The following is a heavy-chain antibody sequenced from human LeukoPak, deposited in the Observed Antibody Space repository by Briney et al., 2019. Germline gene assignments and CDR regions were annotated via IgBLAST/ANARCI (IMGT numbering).Heavy chain of an antibody. V-gene: IGHV1-69*05. Sequence: ASVKVSCKASGGTFISYAISWVRQAPGQGHEWMGRIIPIFGTANYAQKFQGRVTITTDESTSTAYMELSSLRSEDTAVYYCAREDYDFWSGYHLPTAGLDYWGQGTLVTVSS. CDR3: AREDYDFWSGYHLPTAGLDY. CDR1: GGTFISYA. CDR2: IIPIFGTA. D-gene: IGHD3-3*01. J-gene: IGHJ4*02.